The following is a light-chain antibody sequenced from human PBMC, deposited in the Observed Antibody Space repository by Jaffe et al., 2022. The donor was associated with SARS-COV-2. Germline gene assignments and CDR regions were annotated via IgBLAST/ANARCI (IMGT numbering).Light chain of an antibody. V-gene: IGLV2-23*01. CDR2: EGS. J-gene: IGLJ3*02. CDR1: NSDVGSYSF. CDR3: CSYAGSSFWV. Sequence: QSALTQPASVSGSPGQSITISCTGTNSDVGSYSFVSWYQQHPGKAPKLMIYEGSERPLGVSNRFSGSKSGNTASLTISGLQAEDEADYYCCSYAGSSFWVFGGGTKLTVL.